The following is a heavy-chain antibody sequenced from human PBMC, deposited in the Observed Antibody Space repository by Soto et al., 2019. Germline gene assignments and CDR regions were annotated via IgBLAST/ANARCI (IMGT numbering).Heavy chain of an antibody. D-gene: IGHD3-22*01. Sequence: EVQLVESGGGLVQPGRSLRLSCVASGFTADDYALHWVRQAPGKGLEWVSGISSNSDTIHYADSVKGRFTISRDNAKNSLFLQMNSLRPEDKAVYYCAKDMKWGGITTIHYFDSWGQGTLVTVSS. CDR1: GFTADDYA. CDR2: ISSNSDTI. V-gene: IGHV3-9*02. J-gene: IGHJ4*02. CDR3: AKDMKWGGITTIHYFDS.